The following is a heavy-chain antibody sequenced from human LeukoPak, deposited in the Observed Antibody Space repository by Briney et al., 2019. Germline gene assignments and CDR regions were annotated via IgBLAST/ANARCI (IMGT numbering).Heavy chain of an antibody. Sequence: GGSLRLSCTGFGFTFRDYAVSWVRQAPGKGLECIGFIRSKVYGGTTEYAASVKGRFTISRDDSKSVAYLQMNSLRAEDTALYYCAKDIQGANWGQGTLVTVSS. CDR1: GFTFRDYA. CDR2: IRSKVYGGTT. CDR3: AKDIQGAN. V-gene: IGHV3-49*04. J-gene: IGHJ4*02. D-gene: IGHD5-18*01.